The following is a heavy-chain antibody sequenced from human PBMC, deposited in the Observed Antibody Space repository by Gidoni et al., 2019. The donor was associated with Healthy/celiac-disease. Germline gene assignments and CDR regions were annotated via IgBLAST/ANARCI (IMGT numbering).Heavy chain of an antibody. V-gene: IGHV3-64D*06. CDR1: GFTFSSYA. D-gene: IGHD6-19*01. Sequence: EVQLVESGGGLVQPGGSLRLSCSASGFTFSSYALLLVRQAPWKGLEYVSAISSNGGSTYYADSVKGRFTISRDNSKNTLYLQMSSLRAEDTAVYYCVKVGVAGYFDYWGQGTLVTVSS. CDR2: ISSNGGST. CDR3: VKVGVAGYFDY. J-gene: IGHJ4*02.